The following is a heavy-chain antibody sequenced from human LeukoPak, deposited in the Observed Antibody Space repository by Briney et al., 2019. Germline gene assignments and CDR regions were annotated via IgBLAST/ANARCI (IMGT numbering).Heavy chain of an antibody. CDR2: IYYSGST. D-gene: IGHD3-10*01. V-gene: IGHV4-59*12. CDR3: ARENPMVRGRYYYYYMDV. CDR1: GGSISNYY. J-gene: IGHJ6*03. Sequence: SETLSLTCTVSGGSISNYYWSWIRQSPVKGLEWIGFIYYSGSTNYNPSLKSRVTISVDTSKNQFSLQLNSVTPEDTAVYYCARENPMVRGRYYYYYMDVWGKGTTVTVSS.